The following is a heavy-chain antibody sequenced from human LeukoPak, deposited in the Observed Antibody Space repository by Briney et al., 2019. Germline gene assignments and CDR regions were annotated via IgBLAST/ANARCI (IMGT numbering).Heavy chain of an antibody. CDR2: IYYSGST. Sequence: SETLSLTCTVSGGSISSGDYYWSWIRQPPGKGLEWIGYIYYSGSTYYNPSLKSRVTISVDTSKNQFSLKLSSVTAADTAVYYCARGGGVGGYFDYWGQGTLVTVSS. CDR1: GGSISSGDYY. J-gene: IGHJ4*02. CDR3: ARGGGVGGYFDY. D-gene: IGHD4-23*01. V-gene: IGHV4-30-4*01.